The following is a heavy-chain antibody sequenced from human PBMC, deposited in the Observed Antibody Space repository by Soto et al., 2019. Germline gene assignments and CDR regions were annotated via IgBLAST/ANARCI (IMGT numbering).Heavy chain of an antibody. CDR1: GFTFSTYW. V-gene: IGHV3-7*01. Sequence: EVQLVQSGGDLVQPGGSLRLSCVASGFTFSTYWMTWVRQAPGMVLEWVAGIKEDASEEVYVDSVKGPFTISRDNAKHSLYLQLISVRAADTAVYYCATAISSPFGNVASWGQGSLVTVSS. J-gene: IGHJ4*02. CDR2: IKEDASEE. CDR3: ATAISSPFGNVAS. D-gene: IGHD3-3*01.